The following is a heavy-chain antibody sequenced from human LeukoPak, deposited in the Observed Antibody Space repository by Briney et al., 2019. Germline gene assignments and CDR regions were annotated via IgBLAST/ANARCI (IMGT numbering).Heavy chain of an antibody. D-gene: IGHD3-10*01. V-gene: IGHV3-53*01. J-gene: IGHJ4*02. Sequence: GGSLRLSCAASGFTFSSNYMSWVRQAPGKGLEWVSAIYSGGSTFYADPVKGRLTISRDNSKNTLYLQMNSLRAEDTAVYYCARDPYDSGSSYFDSGGQGTLVTVSA. CDR3: ARDPYDSGSSYFDS. CDR2: IYSGGST. CDR1: GFTFSSNY.